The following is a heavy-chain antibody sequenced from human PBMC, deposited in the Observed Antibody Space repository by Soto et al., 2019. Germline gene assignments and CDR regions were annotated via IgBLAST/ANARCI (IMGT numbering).Heavy chain of an antibody. CDR2: VFYTGFT. CDR1: GASISGSYYY. J-gene: IGHJ4*02. V-gene: IGHV4-39*01. Sequence: LSLTCAVSGASISGSYYYWAWLRQSPGRGPEWIGSVFYTGFTSYNPSLESRVSVSVDTSKSQFSLKLSAVTAADTAVYYCATSQKGYNWNYFDHWGQGALVTVSS. D-gene: IGHD1-20*01. CDR3: ATSQKGYNWNYFDH.